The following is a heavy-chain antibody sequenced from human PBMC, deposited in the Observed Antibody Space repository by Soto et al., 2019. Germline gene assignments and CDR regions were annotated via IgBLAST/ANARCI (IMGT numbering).Heavy chain of an antibody. J-gene: IGHJ4*02. V-gene: IGHV3-11*01. D-gene: IGHD1-1*01. Sequence: QVQLVESGGGLVKPGGSLRLSCAASGFTFSDYYMSWIRQAPGKGLEWVSYISNSDDSKYYADSVKGRFTISRDNAKNSPYLQMNGLRAENTAVYYCARDGNGYPVDYWGQGTLVTVSS. CDR3: ARDGNGYPVDY. CDR2: ISNSDDSK. CDR1: GFTFSDYY.